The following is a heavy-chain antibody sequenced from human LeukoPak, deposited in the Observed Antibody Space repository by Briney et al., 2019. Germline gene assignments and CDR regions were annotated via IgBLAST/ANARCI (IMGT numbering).Heavy chain of an antibody. V-gene: IGHV3-53*01. D-gene: IGHD6-19*01. Sequence: GGSLRLSCVASGFTFSSYWMNWVRQAPGKGLEWASIIYGGGSTYYADSVKGRFTISRDNSKNTLYLQMNSLRPEDTAVYYCARVRSDTSGWYHFDYWGQGTLVTVSS. CDR3: ARVRSDTSGWYHFDY. J-gene: IGHJ4*02. CDR1: GFTFSSYW. CDR2: IYGGGST.